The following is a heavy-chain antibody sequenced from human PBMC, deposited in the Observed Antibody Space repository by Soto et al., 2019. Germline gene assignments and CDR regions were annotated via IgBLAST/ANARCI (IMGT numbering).Heavy chain of an antibody. CDR2: IIPLFRKT. V-gene: IGHV1-69*01. CDR1: GDMFRNSA. D-gene: IGHD6-6*01. Sequence: QVQLVQSGAEVKRPGSSVKVSCKASGDMFRNSAFTWVRQAPGQGLAWMGVIIPLFRKTDVAQKFQGRVNLSADESCLIRYRGLSTLTSEDTAFFFCAGARLPNGAPTFSFFSGLDVWAQGTTSTVS. J-gene: IGHJ6*02. CDR3: AGARLPNGAPTFSFFSGLDV.